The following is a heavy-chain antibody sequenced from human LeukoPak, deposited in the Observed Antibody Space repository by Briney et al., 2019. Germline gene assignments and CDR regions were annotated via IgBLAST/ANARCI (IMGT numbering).Heavy chain of an antibody. CDR3: ARDPYGSGSYYYDY. CDR2: ISSSSGTI. D-gene: IGHD3-10*01. Sequence: GGSLRLSCAASGFTLSSYSMNWVRQAPGKGLEWVSLISSSSGTIYYADSVKGRFTISRDNAKNSLYLQMNSLRAEDTAVYYCARDPYGSGSYYYDYWGQGTLVTVS. V-gene: IGHV3-48*01. J-gene: IGHJ4*02. CDR1: GFTLSSYS.